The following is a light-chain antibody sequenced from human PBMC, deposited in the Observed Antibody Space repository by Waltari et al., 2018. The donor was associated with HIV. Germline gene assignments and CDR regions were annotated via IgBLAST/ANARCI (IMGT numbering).Light chain of an antibody. CDR1: SSTTAAGYA. J-gene: IGLJ3*02. CDR2: DNT. Sequence: QSVLTQPPSVSGAPGQRVTISCTGSSSTTAAGYAVHWYQQLPGTAPRLLLYDNTIRPSGVPDRFSGSKSGTSASLAIAGLQDEDEAVYYCQSYDRSLSVWVFGGGTKVTVL. CDR3: QSYDRSLSVWV. V-gene: IGLV1-40*01.